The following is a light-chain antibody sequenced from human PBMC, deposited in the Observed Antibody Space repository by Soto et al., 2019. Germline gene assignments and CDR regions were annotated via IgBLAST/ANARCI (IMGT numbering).Light chain of an antibody. CDR3: QQYNSYSIT. V-gene: IGKV1-5*01. J-gene: IGKJ5*01. CDR2: DAS. CDR1: QSISSW. Sequence: DIQITQSPSALSASVGDRVTSTCRASQSISSWLAWYQQKPGKAPKLLIYDASSLESGVPSRFSGSGSGTEFTLTISSLQPDDFATYYCQQYNSYSITFGQGTRLEIK.